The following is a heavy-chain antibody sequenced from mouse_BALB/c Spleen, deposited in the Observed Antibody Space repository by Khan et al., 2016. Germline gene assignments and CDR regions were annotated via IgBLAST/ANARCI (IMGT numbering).Heavy chain of an antibody. J-gene: IGHJ3*01. D-gene: IGHD1-1*01. CDR1: GYTFTNYG. Sequence: QFPLVPSGPELKKPGETVKISCKASGYTFTNYGMNWVKQAPGKGLKWMGWINTNTGEPTYAEEFKGHFVFSLETSASTSYLHINNLKNEDTATYFCAEDYYGSNWFAYWGQGTLVTVSA. CDR3: AEDYYGSNWFAY. CDR2: INTNTGEP. V-gene: IGHV9-3*02.